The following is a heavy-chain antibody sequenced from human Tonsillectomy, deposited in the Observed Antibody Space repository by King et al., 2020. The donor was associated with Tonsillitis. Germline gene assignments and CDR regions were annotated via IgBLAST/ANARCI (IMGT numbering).Heavy chain of an antibody. J-gene: IGHJ3*02. Sequence: VQLVQSGAEMKKPGESLKISCKGSGYSFTSYWIGWVHQMPGKGLEWMGIIFPGDSDSRYSPSFQGQVTISADKSISTAYLQWSSLEASDTAMYYCARPYDYYGHFDIWGQGTMVTVSS. CDR3: ARPYDYYGHFDI. CDR2: IFPGDSDS. D-gene: IGHD3-10*01. CDR1: GYSFTSYW. V-gene: IGHV5-51*03.